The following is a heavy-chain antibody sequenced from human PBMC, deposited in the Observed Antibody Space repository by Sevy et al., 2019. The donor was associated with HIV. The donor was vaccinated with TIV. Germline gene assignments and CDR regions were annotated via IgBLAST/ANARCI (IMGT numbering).Heavy chain of an antibody. CDR1: GGTFSSYA. CDR2: IIPIFGTA. D-gene: IGHD1-20*01. V-gene: IGHV1-69*13. CDR3: ARITGTSFDY. Sequence: ASVKVSCKASGGTFSSYAISWVRQAPGQGLEWMGGIIPIFGTANYAQKFQGRVTITADESTSTAYRELGSLGSEDTAVYYCARITGTSFDYWGQGTLVTVSS. J-gene: IGHJ4*02.